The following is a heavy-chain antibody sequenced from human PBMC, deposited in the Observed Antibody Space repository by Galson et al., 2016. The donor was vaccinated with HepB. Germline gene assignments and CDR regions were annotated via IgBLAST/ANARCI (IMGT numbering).Heavy chain of an antibody. J-gene: IGHJ6*02. Sequence: SLRLSCAASGFTGSRYGMHWVRQAPGKGLQWVSSISSGSRHISNADSLKGRFSISRDDAKNSVFLQMNSLTVDDTAKYFCARDRVDIVAAPSSIRNYYGMDVWGQGTTVTVSS. CDR1: GFTGSRYG. D-gene: IGHD5-12*01. CDR2: ISSGSRHI. CDR3: ARDRVDIVAAPSSIRNYYGMDV. V-gene: IGHV3-21*04.